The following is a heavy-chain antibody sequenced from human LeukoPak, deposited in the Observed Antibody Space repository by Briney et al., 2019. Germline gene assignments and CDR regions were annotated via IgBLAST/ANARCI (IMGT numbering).Heavy chain of an antibody. D-gene: IGHD2-2*01. V-gene: IGHV3-23*01. Sequence: QPGGSLRLSCAASGFTFSNYAMTWVRQAPGKGLEWVSTISGSGGTTYYADSLKGRFTTSRDNSTDTLYLQMNSQRADDTAVYYCAGQLLRHNYYYYYMDVWAKGPWSPSP. CDR1: GFTFSNYA. CDR3: AGQLLRHNYYYYYMDV. J-gene: IGHJ6*03. CDR2: ISGSGGTT.